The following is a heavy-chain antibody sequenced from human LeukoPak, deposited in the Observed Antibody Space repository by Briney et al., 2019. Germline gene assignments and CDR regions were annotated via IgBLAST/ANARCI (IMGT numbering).Heavy chain of an antibody. Sequence: PGRSLRLSCAASGFTFSSYGMHWVRQAPGKGLEWVAVIWYDGSNKYYADSVKGRFTISRDNAKNSLYLQMNSLRAEDTAVYYCAWDYYDSRSPRDAFDIWGQGTMVTVSS. V-gene: IGHV3-33*03. CDR3: AWDYYDSRSPRDAFDI. CDR1: GFTFSSYG. CDR2: IWYDGSNK. D-gene: IGHD3-22*01. J-gene: IGHJ3*02.